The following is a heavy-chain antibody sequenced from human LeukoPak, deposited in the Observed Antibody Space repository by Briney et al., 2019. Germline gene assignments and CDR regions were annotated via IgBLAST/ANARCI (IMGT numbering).Heavy chain of an antibody. Sequence: ASMKVSCKSSGFTFTDHYIHWVRQGPGQGLEWMGYIGPHSTFTSSPQEFQGRVTMTRDASMSAAYMELTRLTSDDTAVYYCVREGEGPLSKDFDYWGQGTLVTVSS. CDR1: GFTFTDHY. CDR2: IGPHSTFT. V-gene: IGHV1-2*02. J-gene: IGHJ4*02. CDR3: VREGEGPLSKDFDY. D-gene: IGHD2/OR15-2a*01.